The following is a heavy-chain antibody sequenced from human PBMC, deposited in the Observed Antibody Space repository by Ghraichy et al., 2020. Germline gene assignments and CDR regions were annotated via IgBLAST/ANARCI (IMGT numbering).Heavy chain of an antibody. V-gene: IGHV3-9*01. Sequence: GGSLRLSCAASGFSLDDYAMNWVRQAPGKGLEWVSNINWTSDRIAYADSVKGRFTISRDNAKNSLYLQMNSLTTEDTAFYYCAKGQGVRSTGYLFDYWSRGTLVTVSS. D-gene: IGHD2-8*02. CDR1: GFSLDDYA. J-gene: IGHJ4*02. CDR3: AKGQGVRSTGYLFDY. CDR2: INWTSDRI.